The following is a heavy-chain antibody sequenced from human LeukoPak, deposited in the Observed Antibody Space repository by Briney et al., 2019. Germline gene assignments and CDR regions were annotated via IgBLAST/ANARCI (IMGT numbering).Heavy chain of an antibody. J-gene: IGHJ4*02. Sequence: GGSLRLSCAASGFTFSSYAMSWVRQAPGKGLEWVSAISGSGGSTYYADSVKGRFTISRDNSKNTLYLQMNSLRAEDTAVYYCAKVMTRTMVRGVPPSDYWGQGTLITVSS. CDR3: AKVMTRTMVRGVPPSDY. D-gene: IGHD3-10*01. V-gene: IGHV3-23*01. CDR1: GFTFSSYA. CDR2: ISGSGGST.